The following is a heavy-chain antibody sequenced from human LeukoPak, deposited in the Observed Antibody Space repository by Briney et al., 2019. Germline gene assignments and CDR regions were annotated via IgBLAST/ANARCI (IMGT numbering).Heavy chain of an antibody. CDR1: GYTFTSYG. V-gene: IGHV1-18*01. J-gene: IGHJ4*02. CDR2: INTNNVNR. D-gene: IGHD1-1*01. Sequence: GASVKVSCKASGYTFTSYGINWVRHAQGQGLEWMGWINTNNVNRNYAQKLQGRVAMTTDTSANTAYMELMSLTSDDTAVYYCARAGQLDYWGQGTLVTVSS. CDR3: ARAGQLDY.